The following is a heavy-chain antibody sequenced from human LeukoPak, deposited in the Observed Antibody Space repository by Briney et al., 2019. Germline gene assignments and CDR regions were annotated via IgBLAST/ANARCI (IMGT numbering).Heavy chain of an antibody. J-gene: IGHJ4*02. D-gene: IGHD3-9*01. Sequence: ASVKVSCKASGYNFTGYYMHWVRQAPGQGLEWMGWINPNSGGTNYAQKFQGRVTMTRDTSISTAYMELSRLRSDDTAVYYCARGQDYDILTGPFGYWGQGTLVTVSS. CDR1: GYNFTGYY. CDR3: ARGQDYDILTGPFGY. V-gene: IGHV1-2*02. CDR2: INPNSGGT.